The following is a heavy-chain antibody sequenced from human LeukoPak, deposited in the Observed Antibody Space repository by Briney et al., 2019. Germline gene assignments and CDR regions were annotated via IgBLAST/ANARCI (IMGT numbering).Heavy chain of an antibody. CDR1: GGSISSSSYY. CDR3: ARHFLYDSTLS. Sequence: SETLSLTCTVSGGSISSSSYYWGWIRQPPGKGLEWIGGIYYSGSTYYNPSLKSRVTISVDTSKNQFSLKLSSVTAADTAVYYCARHFLYDSTLSWGQGTLVTVSS. D-gene: IGHD3-22*01. CDR2: IYYSGST. V-gene: IGHV4-39*01. J-gene: IGHJ4*02.